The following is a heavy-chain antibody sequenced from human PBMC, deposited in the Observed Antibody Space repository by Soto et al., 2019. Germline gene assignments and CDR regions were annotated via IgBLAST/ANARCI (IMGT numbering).Heavy chain of an antibody. V-gene: IGHV1-18*01. J-gene: IGHJ4*02. D-gene: IGHD2-15*01. CDR3: ARDSGAGSRHADY. CDR1: GYTFTSYG. Sequence: VKXSCKASGYTFTSYGISWVRQAPGQGLEWMGWISAXNGNTNYAQKLQGRVTMTTDTSTSTDCMELRSLRSDDTAVYYCARDSGAGSRHADYWGQGPLVTVSS. CDR2: ISAXNGNT.